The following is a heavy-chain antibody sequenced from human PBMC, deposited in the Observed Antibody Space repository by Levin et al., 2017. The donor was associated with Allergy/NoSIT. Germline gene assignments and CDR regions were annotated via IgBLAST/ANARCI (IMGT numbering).Heavy chain of an antibody. J-gene: IGHJ4*02. V-gene: IGHV3-48*01. CDR1: GFTFRSYS. CDR2: IAGSSSGI. D-gene: IGHD5-12*01. Sequence: GGSLRLSCAASGFTFRSYSMNWVRQAPGKGLEWISYIAGSSSGIYYADSVKGRFTISRDNAKDSLYLQMNSLTAEDTAVYYCARDYGYAFDYWGQGTLVTVSS. CDR3: ARDYGYAFDY.